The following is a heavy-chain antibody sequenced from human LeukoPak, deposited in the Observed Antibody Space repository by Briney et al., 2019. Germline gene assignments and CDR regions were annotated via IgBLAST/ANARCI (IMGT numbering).Heavy chain of an antibody. CDR3: AKSNYFDSGGYYFFDY. V-gene: IGHV3-23*01. D-gene: IGHD3-22*01. J-gene: IGHJ4*02. CDR2: ISVSGGSP. Sequence: PGGSLRLSCAASGFTFSKYAMTWVRQAPGKGLEWVSGISVSGGSPNYADSVKGRFTISRDNSKNTLYLQMNSLRAEDTAVYYCAKSNYFDSGGYYFFDYWGQGTLVTVSS. CDR1: GFTFSKYA.